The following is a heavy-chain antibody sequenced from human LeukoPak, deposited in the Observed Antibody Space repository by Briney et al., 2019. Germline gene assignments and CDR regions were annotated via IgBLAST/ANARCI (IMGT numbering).Heavy chain of an antibody. CDR1: AFSFSTYG. V-gene: IGHV3-33*01. CDR3: ARGYGAGNYFDY. CDR2: IWHDGSNK. D-gene: IGHD4/OR15-4a*01. Sequence: GRSLRLSCAAFAFSFSTYGMHWVRQAPGKGLAWVAFIWHDGSNKYYADSVKGRFTISRDNSKNMVYLQMNSLRAEDTAVYYCARGYGAGNYFDYWGQGALVTVSS. J-gene: IGHJ4*02.